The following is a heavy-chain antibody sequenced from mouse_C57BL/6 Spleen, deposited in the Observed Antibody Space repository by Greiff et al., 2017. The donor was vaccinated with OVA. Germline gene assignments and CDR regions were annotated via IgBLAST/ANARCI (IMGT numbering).Heavy chain of an antibody. J-gene: IGHJ4*01. CDR1: GYAFSSSW. D-gene: IGHD1-1*01. CDR2: IYPGDGDT. Sequence: QVQLKQSGPELVKPGASVKISCKASGYAFSSSWMNWVKQRPGKGLEWIGRIYPGDGDTNYNGKFKGKATLTADKSSSTAYMQLSSLTSEDSAVYFCARSFTRDYAMDYWGQGTSVTVSS. V-gene: IGHV1-82*01. CDR3: ARSFTRDYAMDY.